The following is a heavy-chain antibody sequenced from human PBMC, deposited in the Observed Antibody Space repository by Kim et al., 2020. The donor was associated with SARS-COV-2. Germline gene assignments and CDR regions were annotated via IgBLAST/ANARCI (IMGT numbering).Heavy chain of an antibody. CDR2: IYSGGNT. J-gene: IGHJ5*02. Sequence: GGSMRLSCAASGFTVTSNYMTWVRQAPGKGLEWVSLIYSGGNTYYSDSVTGRVTISTHSSQNNVYLQMNSLRPEDTAVYYCARDLGSLVGFISGWLDPWGHGTLVTVSA. CDR3: ARDLGSLVGFISGWLDP. CDR1: GFTVTSNY. D-gene: IGHD1-26*01. V-gene: IGHV3-53*04.